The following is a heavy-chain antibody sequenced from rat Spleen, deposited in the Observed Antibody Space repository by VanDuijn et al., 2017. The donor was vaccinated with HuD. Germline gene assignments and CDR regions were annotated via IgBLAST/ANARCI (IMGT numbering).Heavy chain of an antibody. Sequence: EVQLVESGGGLVQPGRSLKLSCAASGFTFSDYNMAWVRQAPKKGLEWVATITYDGSGTYYRDSVKGRFTISRDNAKGTLYLQMDSLRSEDTATYYCTRAGYYVMDAWGQGASVTVSS. CDR1: GFTFSDYN. V-gene: IGHV5-7*01. D-gene: IGHD4-3*01. CDR3: TRAGYYVMDA. J-gene: IGHJ4*01. CDR2: ITYDGSGT.